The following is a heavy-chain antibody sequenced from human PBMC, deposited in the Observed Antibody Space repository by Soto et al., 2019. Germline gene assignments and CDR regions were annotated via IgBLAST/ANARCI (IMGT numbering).Heavy chain of an antibody. CDR2: IIPILCIA. J-gene: IGHJ4*02. CDR3: ARANCSSTSCPFDY. Sequence: XVKVSCKASRGTIRSYTIRWVRQAPGQGLEWMGRIIPILCIANYAQKFQGRVTITADKSTSTAYMELSSLRSEDTAVYYCARANCSSTSCPFDYWGQGTLVTVS. D-gene: IGHD2-2*01. V-gene: IGHV1-69*02. CDR1: RGTIRSYT.